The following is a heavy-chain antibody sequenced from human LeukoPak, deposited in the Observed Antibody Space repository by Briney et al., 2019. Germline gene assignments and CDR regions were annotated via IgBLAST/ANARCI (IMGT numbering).Heavy chain of an antibody. V-gene: IGHV4-59*01. D-gene: IGHD3-3*01. CDR1: GDSILNYY. CDR3: ARVEWTPYYYYMDV. Sequence: SETLSLTCTVSGDSILNYYWSWIRQPPGKGLEWIGYIHSSGSTNYNPSLKSRVIISVDTSKHQFSLKLSSVTAADTAVFYCARVEWTPYYYYMDVWRKGTTLTVPS. CDR2: IHSSGST. J-gene: IGHJ6*03.